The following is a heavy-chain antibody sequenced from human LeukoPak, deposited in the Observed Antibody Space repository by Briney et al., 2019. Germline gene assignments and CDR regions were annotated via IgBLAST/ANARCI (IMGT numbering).Heavy chain of an antibody. Sequence: SETLSLTCTVSGGSISSSSYYWGWIRQPPGKGLEWIGSIYYSGSTNYNPSLKSRVTISVDTSKNQFSLKLSSVTAADTAVYYCARNLVGYSSSWSKTLGAFDIWGQGTMVTVSS. CDR3: ARNLVGYSSSWSKTLGAFDI. J-gene: IGHJ3*02. V-gene: IGHV4-39*07. D-gene: IGHD6-13*01. CDR2: IYYSGST. CDR1: GGSISSSSYY.